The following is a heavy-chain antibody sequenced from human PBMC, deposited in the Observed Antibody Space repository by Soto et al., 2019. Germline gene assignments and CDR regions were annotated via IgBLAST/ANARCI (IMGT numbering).Heavy chain of an antibody. CDR2: ITWNSGAL. J-gene: IGHJ4*02. V-gene: IGHV3-9*01. Sequence: EVQLVESGGRLVQPGRSLRLSCVGTGLNFDDFAMHWVRQAPGKGLEWVSGITWNSGALAYADSVKGRFTISRDNARNSLYLQMDSLRDEDTALYYCAKGRYDFWSPYYFDSWGQGTLVTLSS. CDR3: AKGRYDFWSPYYFDS. D-gene: IGHD3-3*01. CDR1: GLNFDDFA.